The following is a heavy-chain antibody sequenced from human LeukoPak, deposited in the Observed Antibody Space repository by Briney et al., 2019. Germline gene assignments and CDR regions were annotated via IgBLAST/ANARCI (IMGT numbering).Heavy chain of an antibody. CDR1: GFTFSSYW. CDR3: ARGDYDSSGYPYYFDY. V-gene: IGHV3-74*03. Sequence: PGGSLRLSCAVSGFTFSSYWMHWVRQAPGKGLVWVSRINSDGSSTTYADSVKGRFTISRDNAKNTLYLQMNSLRAEDTAVYYCARGDYDSSGYPYYFDYWGQGTLVTVSS. D-gene: IGHD3-22*01. J-gene: IGHJ4*02. CDR2: INSDGSST.